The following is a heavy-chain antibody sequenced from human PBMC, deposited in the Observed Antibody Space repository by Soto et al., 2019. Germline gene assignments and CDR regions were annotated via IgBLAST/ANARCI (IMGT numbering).Heavy chain of an antibody. CDR3: ARGGYYDNVWGKSSDYGLDV. CDR1: GYTFIRYG. D-gene: IGHD3-16*01. V-gene: IGHV1-18*01. J-gene: IGHJ6*02. Sequence: QVQLVQSAAEVKKPGASVKVSCKASGYTFIRYGIAWVRQAPGQGLEWMGWISGYNDYTIYTQKLQGRVTMTTDTSSNTVYMELRSLGSDDTAVYYCARGGYYDNVWGKSSDYGLDVWGQGTTVTVSS. CDR2: ISGYNDYT.